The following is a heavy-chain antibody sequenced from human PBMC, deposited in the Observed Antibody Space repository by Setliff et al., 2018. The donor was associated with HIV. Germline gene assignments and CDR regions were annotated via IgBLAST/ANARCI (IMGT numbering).Heavy chain of an antibody. Sequence: GESLKISCAASGFTFSHYGMHWVRQAPGKGLEWVAFIRYDGSNKYYGDSVKGRFTISRDNSRDTLYLQVNKLSAEDTAVYYCALSGANLFDPWGQGILVTVSS. CDR3: ALSGANLFDP. J-gene: IGHJ5*02. D-gene: IGHD5-12*01. CDR2: IRYDGSNK. V-gene: IGHV3-30*02. CDR1: GFTFSHYG.